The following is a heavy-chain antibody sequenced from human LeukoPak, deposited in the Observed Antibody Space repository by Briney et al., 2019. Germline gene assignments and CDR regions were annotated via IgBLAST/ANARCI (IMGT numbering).Heavy chain of an antibody. CDR3: AKELYGWYYDY. CDR1: GFTFRIYA. Sequence: GGSLRLSCAASGFTFRIYAMSWVRQAPGKGLEWVSAISGSDGSTNYADSVKGRFSISRDNSKNTLYLHMKSLTAEDTAVYYCAKELYGWYYDYWGQGTLVTVSS. V-gene: IGHV3-23*01. D-gene: IGHD6-19*01. CDR2: ISGSDGST. J-gene: IGHJ4*02.